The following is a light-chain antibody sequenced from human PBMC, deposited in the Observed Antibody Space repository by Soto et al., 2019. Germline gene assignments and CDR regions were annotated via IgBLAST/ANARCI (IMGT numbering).Light chain of an antibody. J-gene: IGLJ1*01. V-gene: IGLV2-14*01. CDR2: DVT. Sequence: QSALTQPASVSGSPGQSIAISCTGTGSDFGDYNYVSWYQQHPGKAPKLILYDVTNRPSGISNRLSGSKSGNTASLTISGLQAEDEADYYCSSFTSRHTYVFGTGTKVTVL. CDR1: GSDFGDYNY. CDR3: SSFTSRHTYV.